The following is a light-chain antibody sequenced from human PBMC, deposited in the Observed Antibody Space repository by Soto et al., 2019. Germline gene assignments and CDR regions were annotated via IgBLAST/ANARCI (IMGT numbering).Light chain of an antibody. J-gene: IGKJ4*01. V-gene: IGKV1-39*01. CDR1: QSISRR. CDR2: TAS. CDR3: QQSYSTPLT. Sequence: DIQMTQSPSSLSASVGDRDTITCRASQSISRRLNWYQQKPGKAPKLLIYTASSLQSGVPSRFSGSGSGTDFTLAISSLQPEDFATYYCQQSYSTPLTFGGGTKVEI.